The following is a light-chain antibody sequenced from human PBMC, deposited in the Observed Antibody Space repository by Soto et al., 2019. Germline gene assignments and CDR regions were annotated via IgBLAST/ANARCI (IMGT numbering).Light chain of an antibody. CDR2: GAS. V-gene: IGKV1-39*01. CDR3: QQSSSTPLT. J-gene: IGKJ4*01. Sequence: PQSTSCLSASVEDRVTIPCRASETISNYLNWYQQKPGKAPKLLIYGASKLESGVPSRFSGSGSGTDFTLTITSLQTEDFATYYCQQSSSTPLTSAGRIKVDI. CDR1: ETISNY.